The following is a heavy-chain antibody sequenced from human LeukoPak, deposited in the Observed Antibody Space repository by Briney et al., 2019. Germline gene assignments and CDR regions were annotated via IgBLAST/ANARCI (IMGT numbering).Heavy chain of an antibody. CDR1: GFTFSSYA. V-gene: IGHV3-23*01. CDR2: ISGSGGST. J-gene: IGHJ4*02. Sequence: GGSLRLSCAASGFTFSSYAMSWVRQAPGKGLEWVSAISGSGGSTYYADSVKGRFTISRDNSKNTLYLQMNSLRAEDTAVYYCANRHFYDSSGYTVDYWGQGTLVTVSS. D-gene: IGHD3-22*01. CDR3: ANRHFYDSSGYTVDY.